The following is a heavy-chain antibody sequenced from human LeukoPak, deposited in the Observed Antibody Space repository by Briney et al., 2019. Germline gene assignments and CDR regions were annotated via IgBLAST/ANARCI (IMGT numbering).Heavy chain of an antibody. V-gene: IGHV3-23*01. Sequence: GGSLRLSCAVSGFAFSTYALSWVRQAPGKGLEWVSAISGGGGSTYYADSVKGRFTISRDSSKNTLYLQMSSLRAEDTAAYYCAKEISGLRRGYFDYWGQGTLVTVSA. J-gene: IGHJ4*02. CDR1: GFAFSTYA. CDR2: ISGGGGST. D-gene: IGHD3-10*01. CDR3: AKEISGLRRGYFDY.